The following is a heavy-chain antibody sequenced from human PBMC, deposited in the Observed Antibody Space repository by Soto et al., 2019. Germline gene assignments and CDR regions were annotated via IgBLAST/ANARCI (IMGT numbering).Heavy chain of an antibody. CDR3: ARDILLWFGESDAFDI. CDR2: ISAYNGNT. V-gene: IGHV1-18*01. D-gene: IGHD3-10*01. CDR1: GYTSTSYG. J-gene: IGHJ3*02. Sequence: GASVKVSCKASGYTSTSYGISWVRQAPGQGLEWMGWISAYNGNTNYAQKLQGRVTMTTDTSTSTAYMELRSLRSDDTAVYYCARDILLWFGESDAFDIWGQGTMVTV.